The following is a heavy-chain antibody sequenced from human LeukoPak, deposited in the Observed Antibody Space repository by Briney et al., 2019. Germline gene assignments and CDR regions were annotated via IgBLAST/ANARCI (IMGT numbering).Heavy chain of an antibody. CDR2: IYYSGST. D-gene: IGHD6-19*01. CDR1: GGSISSSSYY. V-gene: IGHV4-39*01. J-gene: IGHJ4*02. Sequence: SETLSLTCTVSGGSISSSSYYWGWIRQPPGKGLAWIGSIYYSGSTYYNPSLKSRVTISVDTSKNQFSLKLSSVTAADTAVYYCARLQWPDDFDYWGQGTLVTVSS. CDR3: ARLQWPDDFDY.